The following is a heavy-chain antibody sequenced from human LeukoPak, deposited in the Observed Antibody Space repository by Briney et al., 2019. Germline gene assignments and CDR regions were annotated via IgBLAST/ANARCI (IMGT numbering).Heavy chain of an antibody. CDR1: GFTFSSYA. Sequence: GGSLRLSCAASGFTFSSYAMSWVRQAPGKGLEWVSAISGSGGSTYYADSVKGRFTISRDNSKNTLYLQMNSLRAEDTAVYYCAKDKSGRRYWHCGGDRYPLGGFDYWGQGTLVTVSS. J-gene: IGHJ4*02. CDR2: ISGSGGST. CDR3: AKDKSGRRYWHCGGDRYPLGGFDY. D-gene: IGHD2-21*02. V-gene: IGHV3-23*01.